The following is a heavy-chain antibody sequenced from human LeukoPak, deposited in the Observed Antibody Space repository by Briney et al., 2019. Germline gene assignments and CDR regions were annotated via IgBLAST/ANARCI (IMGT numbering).Heavy chain of an antibody. CDR3: ARNPYDFWSGYPNWFDP. D-gene: IGHD3-3*01. V-gene: IGHV4-59*01. CDR2: IYYSGST. Sequence: PSETLSLTCTVSGGSISSYYWSWIRQPPGKGLEWIGYIYYSGSTNYNPSLKSRVTISVDTSKNQFSLKLSSVTAADTAVYYCARNPYDFWSGYPNWFDPWGQGTLVTVSS. J-gene: IGHJ5*02. CDR1: GGSISSYY.